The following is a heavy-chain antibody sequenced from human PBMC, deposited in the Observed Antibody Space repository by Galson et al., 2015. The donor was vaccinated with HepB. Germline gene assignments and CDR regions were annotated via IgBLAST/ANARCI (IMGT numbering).Heavy chain of an antibody. CDR3: VRQVGGISSGYYSYGDS. V-gene: IGHV4-39*01. CDR2: VYYSGSS. Sequence: ETLSLTCTVSGGSISSSYYYWGWIRQPPGRELEWIGSVYYSGSSYYNPSLNSRVTMSIDTPKNQFSLRLSSVTAADTAFYYCVRQVGGISSGYYSYGDSWGQGTLVTVSS. J-gene: IGHJ5*01. CDR1: GGSISSSYYY. D-gene: IGHD3-22*01.